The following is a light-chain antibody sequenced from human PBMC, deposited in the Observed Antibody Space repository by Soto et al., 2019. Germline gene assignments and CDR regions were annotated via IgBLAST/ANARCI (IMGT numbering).Light chain of an antibody. J-gene: IGLJ1*01. CDR2: EVN. CDR1: SSDVGQYNY. CDR3: SSDAGGTYV. V-gene: IGLV2-8*01. Sequence: QSLLAQPPSASGSPGQSVTISCTGTSSDVGQYNYISWYQQHPGKAPKLLTYEVNRRPSGVPDRFSGSKSGNTASLTVSGLQAEDEADYYCSSDAGGTYVFGGGTKVTVL.